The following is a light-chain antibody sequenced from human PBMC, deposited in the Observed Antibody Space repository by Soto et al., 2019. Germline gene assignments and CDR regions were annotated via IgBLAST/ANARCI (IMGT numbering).Light chain of an antibody. CDR3: QHYSSYSDA. CDR1: QTISSW. V-gene: IGKV1-5*03. Sequence: IPVTKAPASLSGFVGSRIKITWRASQTISSWLAWYQQKPGQAPKLLIYKASSLESAVPSRFSGSGSGTEFTLTISSLQPDDFAAYYCQHYSSYSDAFGQRAMVDIK. CDR2: KAS. J-gene: IGKJ1*01.